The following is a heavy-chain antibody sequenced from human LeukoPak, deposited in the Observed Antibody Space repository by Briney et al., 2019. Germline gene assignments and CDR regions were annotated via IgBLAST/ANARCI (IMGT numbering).Heavy chain of an antibody. CDR2: INPNSGGT. V-gene: IGHV1-2*02. Sequence: PGASVKVSCKASGYTFTGYYMHWVRQAPGQGLEWMGWINPNSGGTNYAQKLQGRVTMTKDTSISTAYMELSRLRSDDTAVYYCAREKVTMVRGVTPSDYWGQGTLVTVSS. D-gene: IGHD3-10*01. CDR1: GYTFTGYY. CDR3: AREKVTMVRGVTPSDY. J-gene: IGHJ4*02.